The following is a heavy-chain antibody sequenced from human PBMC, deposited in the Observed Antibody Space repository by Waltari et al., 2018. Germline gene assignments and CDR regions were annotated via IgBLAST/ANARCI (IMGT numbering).Heavy chain of an antibody. CDR3: VRSHCIGDSCFRYFDS. CDR2: INYGVNT. D-gene: IGHD2-15*01. Sequence: VRLDPCGTQLVAPWEPLSLPCAASERSFRAFLRSWVRQAPGKGLEWIGEINYGVNTDYNPSLKSRLCMSVDPSKNQFSLMLSSVTAADTAVYYCVRSHCIGDSCFRYFDSWGQGTLVTVSS. V-gene: IGHV4-34*01. J-gene: IGHJ4*02. CDR1: ERSFRAFL.